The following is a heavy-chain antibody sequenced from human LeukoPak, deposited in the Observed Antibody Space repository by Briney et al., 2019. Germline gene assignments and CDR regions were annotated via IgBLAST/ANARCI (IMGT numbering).Heavy chain of an antibody. D-gene: IGHD7-27*01. CDR3: AKDPGTGDDAFDI. CDR2: ISSSSSYI. V-gene: IGHV3-21*01. J-gene: IGHJ3*02. Sequence: GGSLRLSCAASGFTFSSYSMNWVRQAPGKGLEWVSSISSSSSYIYYADSVKGRFTISRDNAKNSLYLQMNSLRAEDTAVYYCAKDPGTGDDAFDIWGQGTMVTVSS. CDR1: GFTFSSYS.